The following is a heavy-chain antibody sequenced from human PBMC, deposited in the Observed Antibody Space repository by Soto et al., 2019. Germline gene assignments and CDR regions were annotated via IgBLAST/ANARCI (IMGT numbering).Heavy chain of an antibody. Sequence: GGSLRLPRAASGCSYIHYEMNWVRKAAGKGMERVSYISTRGNLIHAADSVKGRFTISRDSAKNPLYLQMNSLRAEDAAVYYCARDLTNIGRSWHGTDNYDYGMDVWGQGSTVTVSS. CDR3: ARDLTNIGRSWHGTDNYDYGMDV. V-gene: IGHV3-48*03. D-gene: IGHD2-15*01. J-gene: IGHJ6*02. CDR1: GCSYIHYE. CDR2: ISTRGNLI.